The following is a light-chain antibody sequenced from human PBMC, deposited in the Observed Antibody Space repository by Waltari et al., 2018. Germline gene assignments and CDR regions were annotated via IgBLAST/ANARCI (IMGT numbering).Light chain of an antibody. J-gene: IGKJ4*01. Sequence: VLTQSPATLSLSPGDSATLSCRASQSVGDDLGWYQQNPDQGPTVLIYEAFNRATGVPARFSSSGSGTDFTHAISGLRPEDFAVYYCQQRSTWLSFGGGTKVE. CDR1: QSVGDD. V-gene: IGKV3-11*01. CDR3: QQRSTWLS. CDR2: EAF.